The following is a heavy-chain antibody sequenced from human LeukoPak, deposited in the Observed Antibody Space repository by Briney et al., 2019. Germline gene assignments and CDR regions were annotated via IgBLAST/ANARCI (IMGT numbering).Heavy chain of an antibody. D-gene: IGHD3-16*02. V-gene: IGHV1-18*01. CDR3: AKDSPRDDYVRGSYRYSRRGLDI. CDR1: GYESSSFG. J-gene: IGHJ3*02. CDR2: ISAYKGKT. Sequence: ASVNVSCKASGYESSSFGISGVRQAPGQRQEWMGWISAYKGKTKYAEKFEGRLTMLTETSTSIAYMELRSLTSGDTAVYYCAKDSPRDDYVRGSYRYSRRGLDIWGQGTLVTASS.